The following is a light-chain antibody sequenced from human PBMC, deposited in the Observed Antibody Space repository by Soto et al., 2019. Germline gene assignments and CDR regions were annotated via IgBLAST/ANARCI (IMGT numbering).Light chain of an antibody. J-gene: IGKJ1*01. CDR2: AAS. CDR3: QQLKTYPRT. CDR1: QGINNY. Sequence: DIQLTQSPSFLSASVGDRVTITCRASQGINNYLAWYQQKPGKAPKLLIYAASTLQSGVPSRFSGSGSGTQFTLTISSLQPEDSATYYCQQLKTYPRTFGQGTKVEIK. V-gene: IGKV1-9*01.